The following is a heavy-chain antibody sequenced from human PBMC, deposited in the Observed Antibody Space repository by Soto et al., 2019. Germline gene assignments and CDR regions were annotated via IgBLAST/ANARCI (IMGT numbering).Heavy chain of an antibody. CDR1: GYTFTSYG. D-gene: IGHD3-3*01. J-gene: IGHJ4*02. V-gene: IGHV1-18*01. CDR2: ISPIYGNA. CDR3: ARGYDFWSGYYPYYFDY. Sequence: ASVKVSCKASGYTFTSYGISWVRQAPGQGLEWMGWISPIYGNANYAQKFQGRVTITTDESTTTAYMELSSLRSDDTAVYYCARGYDFWSGYYPYYFDYWGQGTLVTVSS.